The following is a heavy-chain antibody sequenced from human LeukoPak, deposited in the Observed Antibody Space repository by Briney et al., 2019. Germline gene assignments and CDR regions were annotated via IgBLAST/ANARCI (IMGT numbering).Heavy chain of an antibody. CDR2: ISAYNGNT. D-gene: IGHD3-10*01. CDR1: GYTFTSYG. V-gene: IGHV1-18*01. Sequence: GASVKVSCKASGYTFTSYGISWVRQAPGQGLEWMGWISAYNGNTNYAQNLQGRVTMTTDTSTSTAYMELRRLRSDDTAVYYCARDIENYYGSGTYAWGQGTLVTVSS. J-gene: IGHJ5*02. CDR3: ARDIENYYGSGTYA.